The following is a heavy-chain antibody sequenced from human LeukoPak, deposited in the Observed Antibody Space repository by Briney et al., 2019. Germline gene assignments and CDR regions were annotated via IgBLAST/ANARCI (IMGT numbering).Heavy chain of an antibody. D-gene: IGHD6-13*01. CDR1: GYSISSGYF. J-gene: IGHJ5*02. CDR3: ARHRWAQQFDP. Sequence: SETLSLTCTVSGYSISSGYFWGWIRPPPGKGLEWIGSFYHSGITYYNPSLKRRVTISVEMSKNQFSLKLSSVTAADTAVYYCARHRWAQQFDPWGQGTLVTVSS. V-gene: IGHV4-38-2*02. CDR2: FYHSGIT.